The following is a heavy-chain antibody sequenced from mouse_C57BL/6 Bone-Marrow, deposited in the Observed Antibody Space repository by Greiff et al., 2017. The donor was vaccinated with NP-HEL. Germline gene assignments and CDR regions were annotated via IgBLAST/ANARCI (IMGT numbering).Heavy chain of an antibody. CDR1: GYSITSGYY. V-gene: IGHV3-6*01. Sequence: EVKLMESGPGLVKPSQSLSLTCSVTGYSITSGYYWNWIRQFPGNKLEWMGYISYDGSNNYNPSLKNRISITRDTSKNQFFLKLNSVTTEDTATYYCASLRGGLDYWGQGTTLTVSS. CDR2: ISYDGSN. J-gene: IGHJ2*01. CDR3: ASLRGGLDY.